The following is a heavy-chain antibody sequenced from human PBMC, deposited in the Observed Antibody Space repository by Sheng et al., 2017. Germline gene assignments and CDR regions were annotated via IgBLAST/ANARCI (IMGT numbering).Heavy chain of an antibody. V-gene: IGHV3-30*04. CDR2: ISYDGTNK. D-gene: IGHD6-13*01. Sequence: QVQLVESGGGVVQPGRSLRLSCAASGFTFSSYAMHWVRQAPGKGLEWVTVISYDGTNKYSADSVKGRFTISRDNSKNTLYLQMNSLRAEDTAVYYCARSLAAAGDYWGQGTLVTVSS. J-gene: IGHJ4*02. CDR3: ARSLAAAGDY. CDR1: GFTFSSYA.